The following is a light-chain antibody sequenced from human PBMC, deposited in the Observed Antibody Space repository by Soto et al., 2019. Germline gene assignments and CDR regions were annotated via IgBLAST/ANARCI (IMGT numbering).Light chain of an antibody. CDR2: DAS. Sequence: IQITQSPSTLSASVGDRVTITCRASQSVGSWLAWYQQKPGKAPKLLIYDASTLESGVPSRFSGSGSGTEFTLTISSLEPEDFATYHCLQYSIVCAFGHGTKVDIK. CDR1: QSVGSW. J-gene: IGKJ1*01. CDR3: LQYSIVCA. V-gene: IGKV1-5*01.